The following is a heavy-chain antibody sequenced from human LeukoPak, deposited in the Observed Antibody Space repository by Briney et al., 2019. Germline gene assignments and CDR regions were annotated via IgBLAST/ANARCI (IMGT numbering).Heavy chain of an antibody. CDR2: IYYSGNT. J-gene: IGHJ4*02. Sequence: WVRQPPGKGLEWIGSIYYSGNTYYNASLKSQVSISIDTSKNQFSLRLTSVTAADTAVYYCARQTGSGLFILPGGQGTLVTVSS. CDR3: ARQTGSGLFILP. D-gene: IGHD3/OR15-3a*01. V-gene: IGHV4-39*01.